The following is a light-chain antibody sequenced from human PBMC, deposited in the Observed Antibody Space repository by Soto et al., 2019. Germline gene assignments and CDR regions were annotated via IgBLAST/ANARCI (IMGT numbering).Light chain of an antibody. Sequence: QSVLTQPPSVSGAPGQRVTISCTGSSYNIGAGYDVHWYQQLPGTAPKLLIYGNNNRPSGVPDRFSGSKSGTSASLAITGLQAEDEADYYCQSYDTRSYVFGTGTKLTVL. CDR1: SYNIGAGYD. J-gene: IGLJ1*01. V-gene: IGLV1-40*01. CDR2: GNN. CDR3: QSYDTRSYV.